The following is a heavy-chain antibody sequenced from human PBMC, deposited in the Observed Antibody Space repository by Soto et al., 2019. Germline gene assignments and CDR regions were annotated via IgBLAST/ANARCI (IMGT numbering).Heavy chain of an antibody. CDR3: ARDQGDYDDSSGYYYGMDV. V-gene: IGHV4-61*01. CDR2: IYYSGST. Sequence: QVQLQESGPGLVKPSETLSLTCTVSGGSVSSGSYYWSWIRQPPGKGLEWIGYIYYSGSTNYNPSLTGRVTISIDTSKNQFSLKLSSVTAADTAVYYCARDQGDYDDSSGYYYGMDVWGQGTTVTVSS. J-gene: IGHJ6*02. D-gene: IGHD3-22*01. CDR1: GGSVSSGSYY.